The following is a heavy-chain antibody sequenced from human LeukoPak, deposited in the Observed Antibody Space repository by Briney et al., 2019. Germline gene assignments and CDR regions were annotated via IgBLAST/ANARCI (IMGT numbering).Heavy chain of an antibody. J-gene: IGHJ3*02. CDR1: GGSITNYY. CDR2: IYYSGST. Sequence: SETLSLTCTVSGGSITNYYWGWIRQPPGKGLKWIGSIYYSGSTYYNPSLKSRVTISVDTSKNQFSLKLGSVTAADTAVYYCASQYSSLRAFDIWGQGTMVTVSS. CDR3: ASQYSSLRAFDI. D-gene: IGHD6-6*01. V-gene: IGHV4-39*07.